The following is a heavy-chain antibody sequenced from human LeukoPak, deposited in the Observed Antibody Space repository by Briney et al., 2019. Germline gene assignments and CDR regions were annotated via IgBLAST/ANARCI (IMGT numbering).Heavy chain of an antibody. Sequence: PGGSLRLSCAASGFTLNNYAMSWVRQAPGKGLEWVSIINNSGGSTYYADSVKVRFTISRDLSKNTLYLQMNSLRAEDTALYYCARKYSGTNPFDYWGQGTLVTVSS. CDR3: ARKYSGTNPFDY. D-gene: IGHD1-26*01. V-gene: IGHV3-23*01. CDR2: INNSGGST. CDR1: GFTLNNYA. J-gene: IGHJ4*02.